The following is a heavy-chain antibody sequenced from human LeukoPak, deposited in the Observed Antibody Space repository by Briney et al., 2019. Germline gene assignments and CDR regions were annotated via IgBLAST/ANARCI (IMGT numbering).Heavy chain of an antibody. Sequence: GGSLRLSCAASGFTFTNAWMNWARQAPGKGLEWVGRIKSKTDGSTTDYAARGKGRLTISRDDSKKTLYLQMNSLKSEDTAMYYCTTDNRVAVTTLGYWGQGTLVTVSS. D-gene: IGHD4-17*01. J-gene: IGHJ4*02. CDR3: TTDNRVAVTTLGY. CDR1: GFTFTNAW. V-gene: IGHV3-15*01. CDR2: IKSKTDGSTT.